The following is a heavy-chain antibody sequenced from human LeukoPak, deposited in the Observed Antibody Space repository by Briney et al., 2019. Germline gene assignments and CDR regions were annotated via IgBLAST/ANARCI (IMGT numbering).Heavy chain of an antibody. CDR1: GFTFSSYG. Sequence: PGGSPRLSCAASGFTFSSYGMHWVRQAPGKGLEWVAVISYDGSNKYYADSVKGRFTISRDNSKNTLYLQMNSLRAEDTAVYYCAKDLSPIAVAGSDGFDYWGQGTLVTVSS. V-gene: IGHV3-30*18. J-gene: IGHJ4*02. CDR3: AKDLSPIAVAGSDGFDY. D-gene: IGHD6-19*01. CDR2: ISYDGSNK.